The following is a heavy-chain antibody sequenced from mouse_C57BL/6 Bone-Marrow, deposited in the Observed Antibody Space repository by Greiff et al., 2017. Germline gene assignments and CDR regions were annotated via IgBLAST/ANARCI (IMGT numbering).Heavy chain of an antibody. Sequence: QVQLQQSGAELMEPGASVKLSCKATGYTFTGYWIEWVKQRPGHGLEWIGEILPGSGSTTYNEKFKGKATFTADTSSNTAYMQLSSLTTEDSAIYYCARRDCGSSRFAYWGQGTLVTVSA. CDR1: GYTFTGYW. J-gene: IGHJ3*01. D-gene: IGHD1-1*01. V-gene: IGHV1-9*01. CDR2: ILPGSGST. CDR3: ARRDCGSSRFAY.